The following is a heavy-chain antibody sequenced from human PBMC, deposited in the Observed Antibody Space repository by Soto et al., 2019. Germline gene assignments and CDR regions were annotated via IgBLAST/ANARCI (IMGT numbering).Heavy chain of an antibody. CDR1: GYTFISYA. J-gene: IGHJ6*02. CDR2: VIPYSGNT. D-gene: IGHD3-16*01. Sequence: ASVKVSCKASGYTFISYAISWVRQVPGQGLEWMGRVIPYSGNTDSAQKFQGRVTMTTDTSTNTAYMDLRNLRSDDTAIYFCARDSLRRTHWGSETAQFSYSGMAGWGQ. CDR3: ARDSLRRTHWGSETAQFSYSGMAG. V-gene: IGHV1-18*01.